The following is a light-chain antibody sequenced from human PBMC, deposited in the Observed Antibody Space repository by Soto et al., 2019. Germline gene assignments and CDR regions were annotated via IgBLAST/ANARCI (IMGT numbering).Light chain of an antibody. CDR1: QNINSL. CDR2: KAS. Sequence: DIQMTQSPSTLSASVGDRVTITCRASQNINSLLAWYRQKPGKAPKLLIYKASSLESGVPSRFSGNGSGTEFTLTISSLQPDDFATYYCQQYSSYSPFGGGTKVEIK. V-gene: IGKV1-5*03. CDR3: QQYSSYSP. J-gene: IGKJ4*02.